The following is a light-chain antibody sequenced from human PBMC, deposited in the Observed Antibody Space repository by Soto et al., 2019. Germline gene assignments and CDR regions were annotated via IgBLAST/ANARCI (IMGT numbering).Light chain of an antibody. CDR2: VYT. CDR3: QPYDSSLAGFV. Sequence: QSVLTQPPSVSGAPGQRFTISFTVIISNIVARFDVHFYRHLPLTAPKLLISVYTNLPSLFSDRFSVSKSGTSASLAIAWLXPEDEADYYGQPYDSSLAGFVFGTGTKVTVL. V-gene: IGLV1-40*01. CDR1: ISNIVARFD. J-gene: IGLJ1*01.